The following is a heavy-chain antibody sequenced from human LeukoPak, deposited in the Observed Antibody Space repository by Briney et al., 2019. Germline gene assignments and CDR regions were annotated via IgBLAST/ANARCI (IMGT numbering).Heavy chain of an antibody. CDR2: MFYNVST. J-gene: IGHJ3*02. V-gene: IGHV4-59*08. Sequence: PSETLSLTCTVFGGSISSYYWNWIRQSPGKGVEWIAYMFYNVSTNYSPSLKSRVTISVDTSKNQFSLKLISVTAADTAVYFWARQGSGRAFDIWGQGTMVTVSS. CDR3: ARQGSGRAFDI. CDR1: GGSISSYY.